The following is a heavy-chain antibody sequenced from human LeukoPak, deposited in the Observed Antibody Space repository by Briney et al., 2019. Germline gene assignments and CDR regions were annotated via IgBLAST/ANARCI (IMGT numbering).Heavy chain of an antibody. V-gene: IGHV3-7*01. Sequence: PGGSLRLSCAASGFTFSSYWMSWVRQAPGKGLEWVANIKQDGSEKYYVDSVKGRFTISRDNAKNSLYLQMNSLRAEDTAVYYCARVRRMGAGGAFDIWGQGTMVTVSS. CDR1: GFTFSSYW. CDR3: ARVRRMGAGGAFDI. D-gene: IGHD1-26*01. J-gene: IGHJ3*02. CDR2: IKQDGSEK.